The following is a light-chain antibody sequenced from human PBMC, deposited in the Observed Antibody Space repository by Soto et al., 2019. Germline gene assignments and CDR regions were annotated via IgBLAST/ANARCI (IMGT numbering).Light chain of an antibody. Sequence: QSALTQPRSVSGSLGHSVTISCTGTSSDVGGYNYVSWYQHHPGKAPKIVIYDVYKWPPGVSDRFSGSKSGNTASLTISGLQAEDEADYYSCSYKDTHAPVVFGGGTKLTV. V-gene: IGLV2-11*01. CDR1: SSDVGGYNY. J-gene: IGLJ2*01. CDR3: CSYKDTHAPVV. CDR2: DVY.